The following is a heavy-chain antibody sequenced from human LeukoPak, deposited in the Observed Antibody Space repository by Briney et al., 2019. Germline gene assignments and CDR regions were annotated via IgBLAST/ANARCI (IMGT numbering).Heavy chain of an antibody. J-gene: IGHJ3*02. CDR3: ARDARITIFGVVIMDAFDI. Sequence: ETLSLTCAVYGGSFSGYYWSWVRQAPGKGLEWVANIKQDGSEKYYVDSVKGRFTISRDNAKNSLYLQMNSLRAEDTAVYYCARDARITIFGVVIMDAFDIWGQGTMVTVSS. CDR1: GGSFSGYY. D-gene: IGHD3-3*01. V-gene: IGHV3-7*01. CDR2: IKQDGSEK.